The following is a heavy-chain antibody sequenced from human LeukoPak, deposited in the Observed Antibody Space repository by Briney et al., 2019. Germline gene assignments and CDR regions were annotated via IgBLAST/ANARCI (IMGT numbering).Heavy chain of an antibody. CDR3: AKEATISDYYFDY. CDR2: ISGSGGST. CDR1: GFTFSSYA. V-gene: IGHV3-23*01. J-gene: IGHJ4*02. D-gene: IGHD5-12*01. Sequence: GGSLRLSCAASGFTFSSYALNWVRQAPGKGLEWVSAISGSGGSTYYADSVKGRFTISRDTSKNMLYLQMNSLRAEDSAVYYCAKEATISDYYFDYWGQGTLVTVSS.